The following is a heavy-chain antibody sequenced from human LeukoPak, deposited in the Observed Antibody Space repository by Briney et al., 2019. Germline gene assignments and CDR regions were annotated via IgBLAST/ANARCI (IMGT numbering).Heavy chain of an antibody. V-gene: IGHV4-39*01. Sequence: SETLSLTCTVSGASISSSGYYSAWIRQPPGEGLEWIASIYYSGSTFYNPSLRSRVTISVDTSTNQFSLNLRSVTAADTAVYYCARIFGSGSYPHPWGQGTLVAVSS. CDR3: ARIFGSGSYPHP. CDR2: IYYSGST. CDR1: GASISSSGYY. D-gene: IGHD3-10*01. J-gene: IGHJ4*02.